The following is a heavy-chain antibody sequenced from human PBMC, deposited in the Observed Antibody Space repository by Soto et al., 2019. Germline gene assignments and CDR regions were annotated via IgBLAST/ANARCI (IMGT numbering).Heavy chain of an antibody. D-gene: IGHD4-4*01. Sequence: EVQVVESGGGLVQPGGSLRLSCAASGFTFSSYNMNWVRQAPGKGLEWVSYISTSGTTIYYTDSVKGRFTISRDNAKNSLFLLMDSLRDEDTAVYYCARYDYSNYGASDVWGQGTTVTVSS. CDR2: ISTSGTTI. CDR1: GFTFSSYN. V-gene: IGHV3-48*02. CDR3: ARYDYSNYGASDV. J-gene: IGHJ6*02.